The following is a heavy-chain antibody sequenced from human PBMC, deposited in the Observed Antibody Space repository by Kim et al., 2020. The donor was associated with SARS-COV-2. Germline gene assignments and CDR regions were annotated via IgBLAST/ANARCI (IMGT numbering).Heavy chain of an antibody. CDR1: GFTFSSYS. D-gene: IGHD3-16*02. J-gene: IGHJ4*02. CDR2: ISSSTI. Sequence: GGSLRLSCAASGFTFSSYSMNWVRQAPGKGLEWVSYISSSTIYYADSVKGRFTISRDNAKNSLYLQMNSLRAEDTAVYYCARDVGDYVWGSYRYTDGYYFDYWGQGTLVTVSS. CDR3: ARDVGDYVWGSYRYTDGYYFDY. V-gene: IGHV3-48*04.